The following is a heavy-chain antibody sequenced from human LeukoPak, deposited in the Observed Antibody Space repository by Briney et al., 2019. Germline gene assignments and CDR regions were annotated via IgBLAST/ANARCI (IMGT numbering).Heavy chain of an antibody. J-gene: IGHJ6*03. V-gene: IGHV5-51*04. CDR2: IYPGDSDT. D-gene: IGHD2-15*01. Sequence: GESLKISCKGSGYSFSSYWIGWVRQMPGKGLEWMGIIYPGDSDTRYSPSFQGQVTISADKPISTAYLQWSSLKASDTAMYYCARSKELGYCSGGSCHMPSDYYYYYYMDVWGKGTTVTVSS. CDR1: GYSFSSYW. CDR3: ARSKELGYCSGGSCHMPSDYYYYYYMDV.